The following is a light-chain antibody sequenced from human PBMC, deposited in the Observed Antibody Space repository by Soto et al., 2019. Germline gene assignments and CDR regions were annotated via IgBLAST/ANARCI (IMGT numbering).Light chain of an antibody. CDR3: QKDNSAPFT. CDR1: QGISNY. V-gene: IGKV1-27*01. J-gene: IGKJ3*01. Sequence: DIQMTQSPSSLSASVGDRVTITCRASQGISNYLAWYQQKPGKVPKLLIYAASTLQSGVPSRFSGSGSGTAFTLPISSLQPEDVATYYCQKDNSAPFTFGPGTKVDIK. CDR2: AAS.